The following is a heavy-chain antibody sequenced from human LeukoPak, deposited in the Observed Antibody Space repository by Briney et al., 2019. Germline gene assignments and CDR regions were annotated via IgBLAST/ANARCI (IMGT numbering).Heavy chain of an antibody. V-gene: IGHV3-33*01. CDR2: IWYDGSNK. J-gene: IGHJ4*02. CDR1: GFTFSSHG. Sequence: GRSPRLSCAASGFTFSSHGMHWVRQAPGKGLEWVAVIWYDGSNKYSADSVKGRFTISRDNSKNTLYLQMNSLRAEDTAVYYCARDGTGSNSGWYIHWGQGALVTVSS. CDR3: ARDGTGSNSGWYIH. D-gene: IGHD6-19*01.